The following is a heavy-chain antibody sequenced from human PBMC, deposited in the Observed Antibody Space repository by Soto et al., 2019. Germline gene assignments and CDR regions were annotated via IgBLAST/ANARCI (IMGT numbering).Heavy chain of an antibody. CDR1: TYDFFTYS. Sequence: ASVKVSCKASTYDFFTYSIYWVRQAPGQGLEWMGSIFPYTGVTHYAQNLRARFTMTRDTFTNTAYMDLARLQFADTAAYYCARGGFSSSRRLNYWGQGTLVTVSS. J-gene: IGHJ4*02. CDR3: ARGGFSSSRRLNY. V-gene: IGHV1-18*04. D-gene: IGHD6-13*01. CDR2: IFPYTGVT.